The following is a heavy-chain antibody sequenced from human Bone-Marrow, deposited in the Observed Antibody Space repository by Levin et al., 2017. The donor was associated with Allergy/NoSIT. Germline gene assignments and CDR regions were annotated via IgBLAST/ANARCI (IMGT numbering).Heavy chain of an antibody. J-gene: IGHJ3*02. D-gene: IGHD2-15*01. V-gene: IGHV4-30-4*01. CDR1: GGSISSGDYY. CDR3: ARVVLGSPPAAFDI. CDR2: IYYSGST. Sequence: SETLSLTCTVSGGSISSGDYYWSWIRQPPGKGLEWIGYIYYSGSTYYNPSLKSRVTISVDTSKNQFSLKLSSVTAADTAVYYCARVVLGSPPAAFDIWGQGTMVTVSS.